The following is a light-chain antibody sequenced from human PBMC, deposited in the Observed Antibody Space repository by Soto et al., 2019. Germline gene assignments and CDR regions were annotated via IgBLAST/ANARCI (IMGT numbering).Light chain of an antibody. CDR2: AAS. CDR1: QDIRNE. Sequence: AIQMTQSPSSLSGSVGDRVTISCGASQDIRNELGWYQQTPGKAPKLLIYAASSLQSGVPSRFSGTGSGTDFTLTISSLQPEDFATYYCLQDSNYPRTFGQGTKLEIK. CDR3: LQDSNYPRT. J-gene: IGKJ2*01. V-gene: IGKV1-6*01.